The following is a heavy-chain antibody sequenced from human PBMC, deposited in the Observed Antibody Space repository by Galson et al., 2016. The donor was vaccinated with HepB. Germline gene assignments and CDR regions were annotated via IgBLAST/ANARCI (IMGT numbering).Heavy chain of an antibody. J-gene: IGHJ4*02. V-gene: IGHV3-23*01. CDR2: ISGTGVST. Sequence: SLRLSCAASRFTFSTYPMSWVRQAPGKGLEWVSTISGTGVSTYYADSVQGRFTISRDNSKNTLYLQMNSLRAEDTAVYYCAKDPSQKYYFDYWGQGTLVTVSS. CDR1: RFTFSTYP. CDR3: AKDPSQKYYFDY.